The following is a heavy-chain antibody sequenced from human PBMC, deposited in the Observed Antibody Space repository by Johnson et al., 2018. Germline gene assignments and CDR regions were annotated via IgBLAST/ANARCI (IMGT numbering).Heavy chain of an antibody. Sequence: QVQLQESGPGLVKPSETXSLTCTVSGGSISSYYWSWIRQPPGKGLEWIGYIYYSGSTNYNPSLKSRVTISVDTSKNQFSLKLSTVTAADTAVFYCARARVQQLVPVYYYYGMDVWGQGTTVTVSS. J-gene: IGHJ6*02. CDR3: ARARVQQLVPVYYYYGMDV. D-gene: IGHD6-6*01. CDR2: IYYSGST. CDR1: GGSISSYY. V-gene: IGHV4-59*01.